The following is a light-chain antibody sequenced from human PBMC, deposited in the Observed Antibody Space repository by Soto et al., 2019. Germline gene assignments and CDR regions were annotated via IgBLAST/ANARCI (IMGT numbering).Light chain of an antibody. Sequence: EIVLTQSPGTLSLSPGERATLSCRASQTLSNSFIAWYQQKPGQAPRLLIYDTSSRATGVPDRYSASGSGTDFTLTINSLQSEDFAVYYCQPYNNWPLTFGGGTKVDIK. CDR2: DTS. J-gene: IGKJ4*01. CDR1: QTLSNSF. CDR3: QPYNNWPLT. V-gene: IGKV3D-20*02.